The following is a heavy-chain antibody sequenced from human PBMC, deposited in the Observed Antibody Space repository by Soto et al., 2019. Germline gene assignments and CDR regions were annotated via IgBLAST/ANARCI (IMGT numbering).Heavy chain of an antibody. CDR3: AKGSAAGHLGRHWFDP. D-gene: IGHD6-13*01. V-gene: IGHV3-43*01. CDR1: GFTFDDYT. Sequence: GGSLRLSCAASGFTFDDYTMHWVRQAPGKGLEWVSLISWDGGSTYYADSVKGRFTISRDNSKNSLYLQMNSLRTEDTALYYCAKGSAAGHLGRHWFDPWGQGTLVTVSS. CDR2: ISWDGGST. J-gene: IGHJ5*02.